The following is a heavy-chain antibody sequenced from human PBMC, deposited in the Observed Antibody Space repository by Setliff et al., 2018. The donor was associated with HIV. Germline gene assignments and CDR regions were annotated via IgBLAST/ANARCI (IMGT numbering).Heavy chain of an antibody. D-gene: IGHD3-16*01. V-gene: IGHV3-7*01. CDR3: ARDATRGGDLDF. J-gene: IGHJ4*02. CDR1: GFTFSTYW. Sequence: PGGSLRLSCAASGFTFSTYWMNWVRQAPGKGLEWVANVKRDGSEKRYVDSVKGRFTISRDNSEDTLYLEARSLRPEDTAVYYCARDATRGGDLDFWGQGTLVTVSS. CDR2: VKRDGSEK.